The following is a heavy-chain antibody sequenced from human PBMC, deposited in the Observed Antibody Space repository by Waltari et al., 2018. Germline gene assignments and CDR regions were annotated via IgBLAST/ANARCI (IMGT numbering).Heavy chain of an antibody. D-gene: IGHD2-21*01. CDR2: ITGDGTST. CDR1: GFTFRNYW. J-gene: IGHJ4*02. V-gene: IGHV3-74*01. CDR3: ARGVQIDYFFDY. Sequence: EEQLVESGGGLVQPGGSLRLSCAASGFTFRNYWMHWVRQAPGKGLVWVSRITGDGTSTNYADSVKGRFTISRDNAKNTLYLQMNSLRPEDTAVYYCARGVQIDYFFDYWGQGALVTVSS.